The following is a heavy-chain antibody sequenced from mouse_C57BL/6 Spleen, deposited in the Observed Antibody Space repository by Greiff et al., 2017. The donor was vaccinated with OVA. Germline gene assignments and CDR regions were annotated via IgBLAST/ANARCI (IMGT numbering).Heavy chain of an antibody. Sequence: QVQLKQSGAELVRPGPSVKMSCKASGYTFTNYWIGWAKQRPGHGLEWIGDIYPGGGYTNYNEKFKGKATLTADKSSSTAYMQFSSLTSEDSAIYYCARGGYFDYWGQGTTLTVSS. CDR3: ARGGYFDY. CDR2: IYPGGGYT. J-gene: IGHJ2*01. V-gene: IGHV1-63*01. CDR1: GYTFTNYW.